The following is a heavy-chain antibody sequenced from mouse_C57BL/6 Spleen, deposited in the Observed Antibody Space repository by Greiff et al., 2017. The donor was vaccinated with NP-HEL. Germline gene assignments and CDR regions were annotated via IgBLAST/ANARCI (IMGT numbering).Heavy chain of an antibody. V-gene: IGHV1-72*01. Sequence: QVQLQQSGAELVKPGASVKLSCKASGYTFTSYWMHWVKQRPGRSIEWIGEIDPNSGGTKYNEKFKSKATLTVDKPSSTAYMQLSSLTSEDSAVYYCARDYYSNPDYWGQGTTLTVSS. CDR2: IDPNSGGT. CDR3: ARDYYSNPDY. CDR1: GYTFTSYW. J-gene: IGHJ2*01. D-gene: IGHD2-5*01.